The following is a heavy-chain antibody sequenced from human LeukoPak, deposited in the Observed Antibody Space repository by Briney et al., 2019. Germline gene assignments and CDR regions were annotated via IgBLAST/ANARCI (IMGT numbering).Heavy chain of an antibody. Sequence: GGSLRLSCAASGFTFSSYGMHWVRQAPGKGLEWVAVISYDGSNKYYADSVKGRFTISRDNSKNTLYLQMNSLRAEDTAVYYCARDLGSVLCSDDPDCIAAHGLDYWGQGTLVTVSS. D-gene: IGHD6-13*01. J-gene: IGHJ4*02. CDR2: ISYDGSNK. CDR3: ARDLGSVLCSDDPDCIAAHGLDY. CDR1: GFTFSSYG. V-gene: IGHV3-30*03.